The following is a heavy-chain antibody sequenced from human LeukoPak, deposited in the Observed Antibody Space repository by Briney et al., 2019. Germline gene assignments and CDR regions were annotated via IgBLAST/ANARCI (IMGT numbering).Heavy chain of an antibody. CDR3: ARQAGVT. J-gene: IGHJ5*02. Sequence: GRSLRLSCAASGFTFSSYAMHWVRQAPGKGLEWVAVISYDGSNKYYSDSAKGRFTISRDNAKNPLYLQMNSLRAEDTAVYYCARQAGVTWGQGTLATVSS. CDR2: ISYDGSNK. CDR1: GFTFSSYA. D-gene: IGHD6-19*01. V-gene: IGHV3-30-3*01.